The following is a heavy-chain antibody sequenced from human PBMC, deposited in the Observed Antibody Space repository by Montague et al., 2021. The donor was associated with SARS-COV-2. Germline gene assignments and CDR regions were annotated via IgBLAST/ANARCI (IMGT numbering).Heavy chain of an antibody. Sequence: SETLSLTCTVSGGSISSNSYYWAWIRQSPGKGLEWIGYVHYTGSTKYNPSLKTRVTLTLDTPKNHFSLKLSSVTAADTAVYYCARAQNTCFIANCVNYFEVWGLGALVTVSS. CDR1: GGSISSNSYY. J-gene: IGHJ4*02. CDR2: VHYTGST. CDR3: ARAQNTCFIANCVNYFEV. D-gene: IGHD1-1*01. V-gene: IGHV4-61*03.